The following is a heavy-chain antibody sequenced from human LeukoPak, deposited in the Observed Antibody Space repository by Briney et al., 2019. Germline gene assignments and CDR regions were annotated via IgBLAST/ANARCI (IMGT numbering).Heavy chain of an antibody. CDR3: ARVVSPTYYYDSSGFLLWY. CDR1: GYTFTGYY. V-gene: IGHV1-2*02. Sequence: GASVKVSCKASGYTFTGYYMHWVRQAPGQGLEWMGWINPNSGGTNYAQKFQGRVTMTRDTSISSAYMELSRLRSDDTAVYYCARVVSPTYYYDSSGFLLWYWGQGTLVTVSS. D-gene: IGHD3-22*01. J-gene: IGHJ4*02. CDR2: INPNSGGT.